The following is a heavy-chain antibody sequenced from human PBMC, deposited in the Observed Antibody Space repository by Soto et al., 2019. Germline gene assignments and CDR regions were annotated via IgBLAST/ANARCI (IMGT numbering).Heavy chain of an antibody. D-gene: IGHD3-10*01. Sequence: ASVKVSCKASGYTFTSYDINWVRQATGQGLEWMGWMNPNSGNTGYAQKFQGRVTMTRNTSTSTAYMELSSLRSEDTAVYYCARGRDHYYGSGSYSDAFDIWGQGTMVTVSS. J-gene: IGHJ3*02. V-gene: IGHV1-8*01. CDR1: GYTFTSYD. CDR2: MNPNSGNT. CDR3: ARGRDHYYGSGSYSDAFDI.